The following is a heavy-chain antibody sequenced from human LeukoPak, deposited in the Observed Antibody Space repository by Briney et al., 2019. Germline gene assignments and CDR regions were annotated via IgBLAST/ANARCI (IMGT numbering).Heavy chain of an antibody. V-gene: IGHV1-18*01. J-gene: IGHJ4*02. CDR2: VSAHSDNT. Sequence: ASVKVSCKTSGYTFTNYGITWVRQAPGQGLEWMGWVSAHSDNTNYVQKIQGRVTMTTDTSTSTAYMELRSLRSDDTAVYYCARDCIGCHGFDYWGQGTLVTVSS. CDR1: GYTFTNYG. D-gene: IGHD2-15*01. CDR3: ARDCIGCHGFDY.